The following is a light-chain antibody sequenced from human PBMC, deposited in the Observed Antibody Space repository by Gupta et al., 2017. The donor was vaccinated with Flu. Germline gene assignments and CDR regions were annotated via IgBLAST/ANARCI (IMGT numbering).Light chain of an antibody. J-gene: IGLJ3*02. Sequence: QSVLTQPPSASGTPRQRVTIPCSVSSSTIGSNTVNCYQQLPGTAPHLLIYCNNQRPSGVPDRFSGSTSGTSDSLATRGLQSEDEADYYCAAWDDSLNGPVFGGGTKLTVL. CDR2: CNN. CDR3: AAWDDSLNGPV. V-gene: IGLV1-44*01. CDR1: SSTIGSNT.